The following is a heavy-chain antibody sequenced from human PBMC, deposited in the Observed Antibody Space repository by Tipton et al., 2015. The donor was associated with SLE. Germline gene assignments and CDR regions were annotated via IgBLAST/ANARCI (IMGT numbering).Heavy chain of an antibody. CDR3: ARDTAYDFWSEESYYYGMDV. Sequence: TLSLTCAVYGGSFSGYYWSWIRQPPGKGLEWIGEINHSGSTNYNPSLKSRVTISVDTSKNQFSLKLSSVTAADTAVYYCARDTAYDFWSEESYYYGMDVWGQGTTVTVSS. CDR2: INHSGST. V-gene: IGHV4-34*01. J-gene: IGHJ6*02. D-gene: IGHD3-3*01. CDR1: GGSFSGYY.